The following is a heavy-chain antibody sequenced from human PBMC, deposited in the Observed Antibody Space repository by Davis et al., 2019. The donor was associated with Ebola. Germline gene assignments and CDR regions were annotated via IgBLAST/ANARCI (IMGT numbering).Heavy chain of an antibody. V-gene: IGHV3-48*02. CDR3: ARDNVRWSSHEPFDY. CDR2: ISSSSSTI. Sequence: PGGSLRLSCAASGFTFSNAWMTWVRQAPGKGLEWVSYISSSSSTIYYADSVKGRFTISRDNAKNSLYLQMNSLRDEDTAVYYCARDNVRWSSHEPFDYWGQGTLVTVSS. CDR1: GFTFSNAW. J-gene: IGHJ4*02. D-gene: IGHD1-26*01.